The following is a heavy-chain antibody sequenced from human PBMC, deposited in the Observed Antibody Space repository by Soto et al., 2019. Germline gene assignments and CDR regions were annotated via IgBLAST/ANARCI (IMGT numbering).Heavy chain of an antibody. CDR1: GFSFSTYA. CDR3: ARDRSADRFVQYFQH. Sequence: GGSLRLSCAASGFSFSTYAMSWVRQAPGKGLEWVSAISGSGATTFYADSMKGRFTISRDNSRDTLYLQMNSLTSEDTAVYYCARDRSADRFVQYFQHWGPGTQVTVSS. J-gene: IGHJ1*01. D-gene: IGHD6-19*01. CDR2: ISGSGATT. V-gene: IGHV3-23*01.